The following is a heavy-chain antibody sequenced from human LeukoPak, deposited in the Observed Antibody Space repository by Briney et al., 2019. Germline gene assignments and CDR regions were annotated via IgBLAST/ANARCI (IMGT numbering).Heavy chain of an antibody. CDR3: ARLRREIVVDN. V-gene: IGHV4-38-2*02. CDR1: GYSISSGYY. Sequence: SETLSLTCTVSGYSISSGYYWGWIRQPPGKRLEWIGSIYHSGSTYYNPSLKSRVTISVDTSKNQFSLKLSSVTAADTAVYYCARLRREIVVDNWGQGTLVTVSS. CDR2: IYHSGST. J-gene: IGHJ4*02. D-gene: IGHD3-22*01.